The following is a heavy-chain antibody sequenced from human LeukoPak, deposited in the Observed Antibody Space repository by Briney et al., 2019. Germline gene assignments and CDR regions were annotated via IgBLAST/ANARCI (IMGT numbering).Heavy chain of an antibody. CDR3: AKDNGRDGKRDLAEY. CDR2: ISSSSSYI. CDR1: GFTFSSYS. D-gene: IGHD1-26*01. V-gene: IGHV3-21*04. Sequence: GGSLRLSCAASGFTFSSYSMNWVRKAPGKGLEWVSSISSSSSYIYYADSVKGRFTISRDNAKNSLYLQMNSLRAEDTAVYYCAKDNGRDGKRDLAEYWGQGTLVTVSS. J-gene: IGHJ4*02.